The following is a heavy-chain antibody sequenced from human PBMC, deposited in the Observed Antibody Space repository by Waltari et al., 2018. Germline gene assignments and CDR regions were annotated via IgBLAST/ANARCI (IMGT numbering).Heavy chain of an antibody. Sequence: QVQLQESGPGLVKPSQTLSLTCTVSGGSISSGSYYWSWIRQPAGKGLEWIGRIYTRGSTNYNPSLKSRVTISVDTSKNQFSLKLSSVTAADTAVYYCARGYSYGYYYYYGMDVWGQGTTVTVSS. CDR3: ARGYSYGYYYYYGMDV. V-gene: IGHV4-61*02. J-gene: IGHJ6*02. CDR1: GGSISSGSYY. D-gene: IGHD5-18*01. CDR2: IYTRGST.